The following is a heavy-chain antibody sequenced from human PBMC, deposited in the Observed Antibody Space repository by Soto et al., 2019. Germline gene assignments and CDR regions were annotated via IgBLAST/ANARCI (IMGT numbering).Heavy chain of an antibody. CDR2: ITVSGGGT. CDR1: GFTFSNYG. V-gene: IGHV3-23*01. Sequence: GGSLRLSCAASGFTFSNYGMNWVRQAPGKGLEWVSGITVSGGGTKYADSVEGRFTISADNSKTTIFLQMNNLRAEDTALYYCAGGTFGSGWARWGQGTLVTVSS. J-gene: IGHJ4*02. D-gene: IGHD6-19*01. CDR3: AGGTFGSGWAR.